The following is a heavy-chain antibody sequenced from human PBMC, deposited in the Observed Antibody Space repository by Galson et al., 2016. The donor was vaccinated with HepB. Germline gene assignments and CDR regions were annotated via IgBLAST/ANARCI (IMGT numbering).Heavy chain of an antibody. CDR1: GYTLTELS. V-gene: IGHV1-24*01. J-gene: IGHJ3*02. Sequence: SVKVSCKVSGYTLTELSMHWVRQAPGKGLEWMGGFDPENGELTYAQKFQGRVTVIEDTSTDTTYMELSSLRSEDTAVYYCAVRGSSGPPYIWGQGTMVTVSS. CDR2: FDPENGEL. D-gene: IGHD6-19*01. CDR3: AVRGSSGPPYI.